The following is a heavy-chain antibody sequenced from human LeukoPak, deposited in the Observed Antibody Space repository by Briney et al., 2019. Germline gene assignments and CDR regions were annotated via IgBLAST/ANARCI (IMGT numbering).Heavy chain of an antibody. J-gene: IGHJ6*03. CDR3: ARLYYGGITYYYYYMDV. V-gene: IGHV4-38-2*01. CDR2: IYHSGST. D-gene: IGHD4-23*01. Sequence: SETLSLTCAVSGYSISSGYYWGWIRQPPGKGLEWIGSIYHSGSTCYNPSLKSRVTISVGTSKNQFSLKLSSVTAADTAVYYCARLYYGGITYYYYYMDVWGKGTTVTVSS. CDR1: GYSISSGYY.